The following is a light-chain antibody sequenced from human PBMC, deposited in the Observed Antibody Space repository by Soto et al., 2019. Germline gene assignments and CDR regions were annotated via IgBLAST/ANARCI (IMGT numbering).Light chain of an antibody. Sequence: EIVMTQSPGTLSVSPGERATLSCRASQSVSSSLAWYQQKPGQALRLLIYGGSTRATGTPARFSGSGSGTEFTLTINSLQPEDLAVYYCQQYDKWPPLTFGGGTKVEIK. J-gene: IGKJ4*01. CDR2: GGS. V-gene: IGKV3-15*01. CDR3: QQYDKWPPLT. CDR1: QSVSSS.